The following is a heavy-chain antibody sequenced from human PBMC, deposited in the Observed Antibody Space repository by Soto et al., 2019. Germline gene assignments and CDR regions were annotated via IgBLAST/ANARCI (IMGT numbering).Heavy chain of an antibody. CDR2: IYYSGST. CDR1: GGSVSSDNYY. D-gene: IGHD2-2*01. V-gene: IGHV4-61*01. CDR3: ARRGVLPATNWFDP. Sequence: KTSETLSLTCTVSGGSVSSDNYYWSWIRQPPGKGLEWIGYIYYSGSTNYNPSLKSRVTISIDTSKNQFSLKLSSVTAADTAMYYCARRGVLPATNWFDPWGQGTLVTVSS. J-gene: IGHJ5*02.